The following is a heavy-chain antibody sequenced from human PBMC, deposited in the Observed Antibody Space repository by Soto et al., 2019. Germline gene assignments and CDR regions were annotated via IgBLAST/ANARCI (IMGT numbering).Heavy chain of an antibody. CDR2: IYPGDSDT. V-gene: IGHV5-51*01. J-gene: IGHJ4*02. CDR3: ARHMIRGVLTTNFDY. CDR1: GYRFASYW. Sequence: PGESLKISCKTSGYRFASYWIGWVRQMPGKGLEWMGIIYPGDSDTRYSPSFKGQVTISADRSISTAYLQWGSLKASDTAMYYCARHMIRGVLTTNFDYWGQGTLVTVSS. D-gene: IGHD3-10*01.